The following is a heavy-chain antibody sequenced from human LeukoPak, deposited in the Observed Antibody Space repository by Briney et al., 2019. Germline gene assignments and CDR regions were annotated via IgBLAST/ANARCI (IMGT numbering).Heavy chain of an antibody. J-gene: IGHJ4*02. Sequence: GGSLRLSCAASGFTFNTYTMYWVRQAPGKGPEYVSTISGSGNGFSIYYADSVKGRFTISRDDSKSILYLQMNGLRSEDTAVYYCVKDFGRIRGTPDSWGQGTLVTVSS. CDR1: GFTFNTYT. V-gene: IGHV3-64D*06. CDR2: ISGSGNGFSI. D-gene: IGHD1-26*01. CDR3: VKDFGRIRGTPDS.